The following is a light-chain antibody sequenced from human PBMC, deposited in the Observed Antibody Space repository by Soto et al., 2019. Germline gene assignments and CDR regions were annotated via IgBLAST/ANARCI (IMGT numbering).Light chain of an antibody. CDR2: GAS. Sequence: EIVMTQSPATLSVSAGERATLSCRASENINNKLAWYQQKSGQAPRLLIYGASTRATGIPARFSGSGSGTEFTLTISSLQSEDFAFYYCQQYNNWPPWTFGPGTNVEIK. J-gene: IGKJ1*01. V-gene: IGKV3-15*01. CDR3: QQYNNWPPWT. CDR1: ENINNK.